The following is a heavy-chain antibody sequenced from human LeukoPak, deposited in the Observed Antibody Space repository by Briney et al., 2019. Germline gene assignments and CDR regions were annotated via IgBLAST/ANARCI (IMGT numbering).Heavy chain of an antibody. CDR3: AKGGYYYDSSGYYYA. J-gene: IGHJ5*02. V-gene: IGHV3-9*01. Sequence: PGRSLRLSCAASGFTFDDYAMHWVRQAPGKGLEWVSGISWNSGSIGYADSVKGRFTISRDNAKNSLYLQMDSLRAEDTALYYCAKGGYYYDSSGYYYAWGQGTLVTVSS. CDR2: ISWNSGSI. CDR1: GFTFDDYA. D-gene: IGHD3-22*01.